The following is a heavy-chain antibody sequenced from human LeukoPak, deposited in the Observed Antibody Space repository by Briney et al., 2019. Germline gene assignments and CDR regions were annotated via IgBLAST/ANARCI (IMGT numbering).Heavy chain of an antibody. CDR1: GGSISSGGCS. J-gene: IGHJ6*04. Sequence: SQTLSLTCAVSGGSISSGGCSWSWIRQPPGKGLEWIGYIYHSGSTYYNPSLKSRVTISVDRSKNQFSLQLNSVTPEDTAVYYCARDSHCSSTSCYFVPYYYYYGMDVWGKGTTVTVSS. V-gene: IGHV4-30-2*01. D-gene: IGHD2-2*01. CDR3: ARDSHCSSTSCYFVPYYYYYGMDV. CDR2: IYHSGST.